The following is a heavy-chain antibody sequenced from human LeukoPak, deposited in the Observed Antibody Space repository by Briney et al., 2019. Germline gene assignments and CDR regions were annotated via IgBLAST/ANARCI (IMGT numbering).Heavy chain of an antibody. D-gene: IGHD2-2*01. V-gene: IGHV1-2*06. J-gene: IGHJ3*02. Sequence: ASVKVPCKASGYTFTGYYMHWVRQAPGQGLEWMGRINPNSGGTNYAQKFQGRVTMTRDTSISTAYMELSRLRSDDTAVYYCARETPVVGDAFDIWGQGTMVTVSS. CDR3: ARETPVVGDAFDI. CDR1: GYTFTGYY. CDR2: INPNSGGT.